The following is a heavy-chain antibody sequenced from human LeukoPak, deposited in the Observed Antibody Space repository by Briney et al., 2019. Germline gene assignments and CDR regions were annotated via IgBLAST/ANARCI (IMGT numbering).Heavy chain of an antibody. CDR3: ARELITFSEYYYYGMDA. CDR2: ISSSSSTI. Sequence: GGSLRLSCAASGFTFSSYSMNWVRQAPGKGLEWVSYISSSSSTIYYADSVKGRFTISRDNAKNSLYLQMNSLRAEDTAVYYCARELITFSEYYYYGMDAWGQGTTVTVSS. V-gene: IGHV3-48*01. CDR1: GFTFSSYS. J-gene: IGHJ6*02. D-gene: IGHD3-3*02.